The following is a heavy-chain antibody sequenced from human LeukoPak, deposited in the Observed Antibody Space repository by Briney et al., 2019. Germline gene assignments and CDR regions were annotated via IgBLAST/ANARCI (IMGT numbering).Heavy chain of an antibody. Sequence: PSETLSPTCTVSGGSISSGGYYWSWIRQHPGKGLEWIGYIYYSGSTYYNPSLKSRVAISVDTSKNQFSLKLSSVTAADTAVYYCARENPPYVDTATYNWFDPWGQGTLVTVSS. D-gene: IGHD5-18*01. J-gene: IGHJ5*02. CDR3: ARENPPYVDTATYNWFDP. CDR1: GGSISSGGYY. V-gene: IGHV4-31*03. CDR2: IYYSGST.